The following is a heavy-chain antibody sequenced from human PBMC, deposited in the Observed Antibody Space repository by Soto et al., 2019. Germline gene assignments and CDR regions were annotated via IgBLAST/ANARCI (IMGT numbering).Heavy chain of an antibody. J-gene: IGHJ3*02. Sequence: PGGSLRLSCAASGFTFSDYAMHWVRQAPGKGLEWVAVVSHDGRNTHYADSVKGRFTISRDSSKNTLYLQMNSLRAEDTAVYYCARVDVVDTAMEDAFDIWGQGTMVTVSS. V-gene: IGHV3-30*03. D-gene: IGHD5-18*01. CDR2: VSHDGRNT. CDR1: GFTFSDYA. CDR3: ARVDVVDTAMEDAFDI.